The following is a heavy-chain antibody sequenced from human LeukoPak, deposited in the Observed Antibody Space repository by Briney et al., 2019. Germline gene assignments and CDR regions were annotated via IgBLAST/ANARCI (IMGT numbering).Heavy chain of an antibody. Sequence: PGGSLRLSCGASGFTFSSYGMNWVRQAPGKGLEWVASSSGDSKFIYYADSVKGRFTISRDNSKNMLYLQLNNLRAEDTALYYCAKAGPHRYGDWFDAWGQGTLVTVSS. CDR2: SSGDSKFI. D-gene: IGHD4/OR15-4a*01. CDR3: AKAGPHRYGDWFDA. V-gene: IGHV3-23*01. CDR1: GFTFSSYG. J-gene: IGHJ5*02.